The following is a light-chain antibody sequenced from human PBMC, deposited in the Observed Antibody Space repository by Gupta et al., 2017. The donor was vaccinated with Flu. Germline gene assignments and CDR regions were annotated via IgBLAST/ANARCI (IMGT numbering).Light chain of an antibody. CDR3: QQYDNFPVT. CDR1: QYINNS. CDR2: DAS. Sequence: DIQMTQSPSSLYASVGDRVTITCQASQYINNSVNWYQQKPGEAPKLLIYDASSLQTGVPRRFSGSGSGTDFNITISSLQPEDFATYYCQQYDNFPVTFGGGTKVEIK. V-gene: IGKV1-33*01. J-gene: IGKJ4*01.